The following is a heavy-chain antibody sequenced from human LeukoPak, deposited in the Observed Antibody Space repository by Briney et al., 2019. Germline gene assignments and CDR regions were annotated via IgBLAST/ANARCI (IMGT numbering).Heavy chain of an antibody. V-gene: IGHV3-33*01. D-gene: IGHD4-11*01. CDR2: AYGDGSSQ. J-gene: IGHJ1*01. CDR1: GFTLKTYG. CDR3: ATGGNFYYSH. Sequence: PGGSLRLSCVASGFTLKTYGMHWVRQAPGKGLEWVAVAYGDGSSQYYADSVKGRFSISKDISKNTLSLQMNSLRAEDTAVYSCATGGNFYYSHWGQGTLVTVSS.